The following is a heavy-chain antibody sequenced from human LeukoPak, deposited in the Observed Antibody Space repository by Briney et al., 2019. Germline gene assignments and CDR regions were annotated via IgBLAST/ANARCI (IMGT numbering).Heavy chain of an antibody. J-gene: IGHJ3*02. Sequence: SETLSLTCAVYGGSFSGYYRSWIRQPPGKGLEWIGEINHSGSTNYNPSLKSRVTISVDTSKNQFSLKLSSVTAADTVVYYCARDTPYPHDAFDIWGQGTMVTVSS. V-gene: IGHV4-34*01. D-gene: IGHD3-16*01. CDR3: ARDTPYPHDAFDI. CDR1: GGSFSGYY. CDR2: INHSGST.